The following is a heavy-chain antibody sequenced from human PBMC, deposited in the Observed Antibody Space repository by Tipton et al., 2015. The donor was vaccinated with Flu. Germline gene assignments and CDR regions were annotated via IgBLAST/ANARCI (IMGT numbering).Heavy chain of an antibody. J-gene: IGHJ4*02. CDR3: AKDLPATGSHGY. Sequence: TLSLTCNVSGDSISSNNYYWNWIRQHPGKGLEWIGYIHYSGSTYYNPSLKSRLTISVDKSKNQFSLKLTSVTAADTAVYFCAKDLPATGSHGYWGQGTLVTVSS. D-gene: IGHD2-15*01. CDR1: GDSISSNNYY. CDR2: IHYSGST. V-gene: IGHV4-31*03.